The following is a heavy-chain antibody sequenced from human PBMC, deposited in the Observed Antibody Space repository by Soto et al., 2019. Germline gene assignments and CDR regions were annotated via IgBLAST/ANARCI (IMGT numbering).Heavy chain of an antibody. CDR2: ISSSSSYI. Sequence: GGSLRLSCAASGFTFSSYSMNWVRQAPGKGLEWVSSISSSSSYIYYADSVKGRFTISRDNAKNSLYLQMNSLRAEDTAVYYCASHNPLRDYYYGMDVWGQGTTVTVSS. CDR1: GFTFSSYS. CDR3: ASHNPLRDYYYGMDV. D-gene: IGHD3-3*01. V-gene: IGHV3-21*01. J-gene: IGHJ6*02.